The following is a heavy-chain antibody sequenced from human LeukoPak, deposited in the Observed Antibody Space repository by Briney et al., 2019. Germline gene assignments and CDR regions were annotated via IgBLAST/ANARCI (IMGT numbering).Heavy chain of an antibody. D-gene: IGHD2-2*02. J-gene: IGHJ5*01. CDR2: IIPIFGTA. V-gene: IGHV1-69*05. CDR1: GGTFSSYA. CDR3: ARARYCSSTSCYNPKNWFDS. Sequence: SVKVSCTASGGTFSSYAISWVRQAPGQGLEWMGGIIPIFGTANYAQKFQGRVTITTDESTSTAYMELSSLRSEDTAVYYCARARYCSSTSCYNPKNWFDSWGQGTLVTVSS.